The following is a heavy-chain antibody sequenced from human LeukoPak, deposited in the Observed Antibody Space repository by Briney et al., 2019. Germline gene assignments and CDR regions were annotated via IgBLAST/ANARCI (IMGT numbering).Heavy chain of an antibody. D-gene: IGHD1-1*01. Sequence: TGRSLRLSCAASGFSFSSHGMHWVRQPPGKGLEWVAFISYDGSNKYYADSVKGRFTISRDNSQNTVYLQMNSLRGEDTAVYYCARDGTSYGMDVWGQGTTVTVSS. CDR2: ISYDGSNK. CDR1: GFSFSSHG. CDR3: ARDGTSYGMDV. V-gene: IGHV3-30*03. J-gene: IGHJ6*02.